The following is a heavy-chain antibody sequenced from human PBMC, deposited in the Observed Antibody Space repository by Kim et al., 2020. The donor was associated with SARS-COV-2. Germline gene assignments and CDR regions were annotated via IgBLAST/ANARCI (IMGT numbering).Heavy chain of an antibody. Sequence: ASAKVSCKVSGYTLTELSMHWVRQAPGKGLEWMGGFDPEDGETIYAQKFQGRVTMTEDTSTDTAYMELSSLRSEDTAVYYCASTTIFGGPNWFDPWGQGTLVTVSS. V-gene: IGHV1-24*01. CDR1: GYTLTELS. CDR3: ASTTIFGGPNWFDP. CDR2: FDPEDGET. J-gene: IGHJ5*02. D-gene: IGHD3-3*01.